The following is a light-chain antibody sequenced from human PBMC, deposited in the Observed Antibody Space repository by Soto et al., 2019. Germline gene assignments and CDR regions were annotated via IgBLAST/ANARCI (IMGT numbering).Light chain of an antibody. Sequence: DIQMTQSPSSLSASVGDRVTITCQASQDISNYLNWYQQKPGKAPKLLIYDASNLETGVPSRFSGSGSGTDFTFTISSLQPDDSAPYYYQQYDNRPPLTFGGGTKVEIK. CDR1: QDISNY. J-gene: IGKJ4*01. CDR2: DAS. CDR3: QQYDNRPPLT. V-gene: IGKV1-33*01.